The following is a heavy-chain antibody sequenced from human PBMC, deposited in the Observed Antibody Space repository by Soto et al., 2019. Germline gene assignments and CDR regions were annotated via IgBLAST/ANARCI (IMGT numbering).Heavy chain of an antibody. Sequence: QVQLQESGPGLVKPSETLSLTCTVSGGSISSYYWSWIRQPPGKGLEWIGYIYYSGSTNYNPSLKSRVTISVDTSKNQFSLKLSSVTAADTAVYYCARGRGDTAMARYYWGQGTLVTVSS. CDR2: IYYSGST. CDR1: GGSISSYY. V-gene: IGHV4-59*01. D-gene: IGHD5-18*01. CDR3: ARGRGDTAMARYY. J-gene: IGHJ4*02.